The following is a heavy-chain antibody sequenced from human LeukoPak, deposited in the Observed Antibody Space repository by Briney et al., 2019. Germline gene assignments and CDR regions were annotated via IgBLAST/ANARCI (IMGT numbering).Heavy chain of an antibody. V-gene: IGHV1-2*02. Sequence: ASVKVSCKASGYTFTGYYIHRMRQAPGQGAEWMGWINPNSGGTNYAQKFQGRVTMTRDTSISTAYMELSRLRSDDTAVFYCARDQSLAAGSDYWGQGTLVTVSS. CDR3: ARDQSLAAGSDY. CDR2: INPNSGGT. D-gene: IGHD6-13*01. J-gene: IGHJ4*02. CDR1: GYTFTGYY.